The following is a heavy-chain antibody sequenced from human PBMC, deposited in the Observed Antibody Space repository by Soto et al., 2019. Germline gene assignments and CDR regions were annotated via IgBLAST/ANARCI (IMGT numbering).Heavy chain of an antibody. CDR3: AKDGCGANCFQQDILAAFDI. Sequence: QVQLQESGPGLVKPSQTLSLTCTVSGGSINSGGYYWSWIRQPPGQGLEWIGYISYSGNTYYNPSLKRRLTISLDTSRNQFSLKLSSVTATDTAVYYCAKDGCGANCFQQDILAAFDIWGQGTMVTVSS. J-gene: IGHJ3*02. CDR1: GGSINSGGYY. D-gene: IGHD2-21*02. V-gene: IGHV4-30-4*01. CDR2: ISYSGNT.